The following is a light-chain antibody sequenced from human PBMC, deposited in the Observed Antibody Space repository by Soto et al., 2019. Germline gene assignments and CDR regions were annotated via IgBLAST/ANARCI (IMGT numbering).Light chain of an antibody. CDR2: DVS. J-gene: IGLJ1*01. Sequence: HSVLTQPASVSVSPGQAITISCTGTSSDVGGYNYVSWYQQHPGKASKLMIYDVSNRPSGVSNRFSGSKSGNTASLTISGLQAEDEADYYCSSYTSSSTPYVFGSGTKVTVL. CDR1: SSDVGGYNY. CDR3: SSYTSSSTPYV. V-gene: IGLV2-14*01.